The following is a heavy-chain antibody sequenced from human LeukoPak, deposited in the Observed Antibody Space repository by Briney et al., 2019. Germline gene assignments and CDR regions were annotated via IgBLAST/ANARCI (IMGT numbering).Heavy chain of an antibody. CDR1: GFTFSSYG. CDR2: ISNDGSNT. J-gene: IGHJ6*02. V-gene: IGHV3-30*18. Sequence: PGGPLRLSCAASGFTFSSYGMQWVRQAPGKGLEWVALISNDGSNTYYEDSVKGRFTISRDNSKNTLYLQMDSLRAEDTAVYYCAKDRGSGTYNSYGMDVWGQGTTVTVSS. D-gene: IGHD5-12*01. CDR3: AKDRGSGTYNSYGMDV.